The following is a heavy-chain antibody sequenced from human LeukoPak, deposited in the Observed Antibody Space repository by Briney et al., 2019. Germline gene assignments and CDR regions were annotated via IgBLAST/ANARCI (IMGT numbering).Heavy chain of an antibody. CDR2: INSDVSGT. Sequence: GGSLRLSCAASGFASSIYCMHWVRQVPGKGLVWVSHINSDVSGTSYADSVKGRFTISRDNAKNTLYLQMNSLRAEETAVYYCARAGVGGAFDIWGQGTMVTVSS. V-gene: IGHV3-74*01. J-gene: IGHJ3*02. CDR3: ARAGVGGAFDI. CDR1: GFASSIYC. D-gene: IGHD3-16*01.